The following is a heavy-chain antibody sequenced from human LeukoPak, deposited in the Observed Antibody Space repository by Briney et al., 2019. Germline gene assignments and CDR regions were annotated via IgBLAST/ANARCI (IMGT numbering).Heavy chain of an antibody. J-gene: IGHJ5*02. CDR1: GGSISSGGYY. CDR3: ARGPVRATRPYNWFDP. Sequence: PSETLSLTCTVSGGSISSGGYYWSWIRQHPGKGLEWIGYIYYSGSTYYNPSLKSRVTISVDTSKNQFSLKLSSVTAADTAVYYCARGPVRATRPYNWFDPWGQGTLVTVSS. D-gene: IGHD5-24*01. CDR2: IYYSGST. V-gene: IGHV4-31*03.